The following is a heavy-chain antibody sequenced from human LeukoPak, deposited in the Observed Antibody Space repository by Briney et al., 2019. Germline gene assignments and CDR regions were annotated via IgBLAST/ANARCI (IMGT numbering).Heavy chain of an antibody. Sequence: PGGSLRLSCAASGFTFSGFPMHWVRQAPGKGLEWVAALSSDGSNTYYTDSVKGRFTISRDNSKNKVYLQMNSLRAEDTAVYYCAREYYGALDYRGQGTPVTVSS. V-gene: IGHV3-30-3*01. CDR2: LSSDGSNT. CDR3: AREYYGALDY. CDR1: GFTFSGFP. D-gene: IGHD4-17*01. J-gene: IGHJ4*02.